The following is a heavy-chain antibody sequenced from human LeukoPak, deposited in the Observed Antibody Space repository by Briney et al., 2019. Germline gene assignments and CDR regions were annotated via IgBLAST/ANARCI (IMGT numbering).Heavy chain of an antibody. CDR1: GFTFRSYG. J-gene: IGHJ4*02. Sequence: GGSLRLSCAASGFTFRSYGMHWVRQAPGKGLEWVAVIWYDGSNKNYADSVKGRFTTARDNSKNTLYLQMNSLRAEDTAVYYCARLPVVVAATPFDYWGQGTLVTVSS. D-gene: IGHD2-15*01. V-gene: IGHV3-33*01. CDR3: ARLPVVVAATPFDY. CDR2: IWYDGSNK.